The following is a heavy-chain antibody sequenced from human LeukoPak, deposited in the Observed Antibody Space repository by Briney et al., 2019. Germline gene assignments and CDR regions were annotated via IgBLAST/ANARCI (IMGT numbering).Heavy chain of an antibody. D-gene: IGHD2-2*02. CDR1: GYSFTNYW. CDR3: ARRPCTSTTCYSVHAFDI. Sequence: GESLKISFKGSGYSFTNYWIAWVRQVPGKGLEWMGIIYPTDSHPRYSPSFQRQFTISVDKSISTAYLQWSSLKASDTAMYYCARRPCTSTTCYSVHAFDIWGQGTMVTVSS. V-gene: IGHV5-51*01. CDR2: IYPTDSHP. J-gene: IGHJ3*02.